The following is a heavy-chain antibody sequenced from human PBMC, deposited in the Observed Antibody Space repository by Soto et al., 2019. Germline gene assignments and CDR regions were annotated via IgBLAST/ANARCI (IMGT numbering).Heavy chain of an antibody. J-gene: IGHJ6*02. CDR2: ISYDGSNK. Sequence: GGSLRLSCAASGFTFSSYGMHWVRQAPGKGLEWVAVISYDGSNKYYADSVKGRFTISRDNSKNTLYLQMNSLRAEDTAVYYCAKRQRGNSYHRSYYYSGMDVWGQGTTVTVYS. V-gene: IGHV3-30*18. CDR1: GFTFSSYG. D-gene: IGHD2-15*01. CDR3: AKRQRGNSYHRSYYYSGMDV.